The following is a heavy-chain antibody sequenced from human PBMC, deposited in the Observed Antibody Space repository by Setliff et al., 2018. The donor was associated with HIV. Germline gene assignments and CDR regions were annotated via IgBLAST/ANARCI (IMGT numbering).Heavy chain of an antibody. CDR2: INPNSGVA. J-gene: IGHJ4*02. D-gene: IGHD3-9*01. Sequence: ASVKVSCKASGYTFSDYFIHWVRQAPGQALEWMGRINPNSGVATYAQNFQGRVAMTRDTSINTSYLELTRLRSDDTAVCYCARGSLLGYFDWLFPDWGQGTLVTVSS. CDR1: GYTFSDYF. V-gene: IGHV1-2*06. CDR3: ARGSLLGYFDWLFPD.